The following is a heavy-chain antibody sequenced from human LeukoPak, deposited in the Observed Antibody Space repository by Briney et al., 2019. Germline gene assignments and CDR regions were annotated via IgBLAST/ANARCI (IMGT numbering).Heavy chain of an antibody. CDR1: GGTFSSYA. CDR3: ARGPADYDYVWGSYRYSFDY. Sequence: ASVKVSCKASGGTFSSYAISWVRQAPGQGLEWMGGIIPIFGTANYAQKFQGRVTITTDESTSTAYMELSSLRPEDTAVYYCARGPADYDYVWGSYRYSFDYWGQGTLVTVSS. V-gene: IGHV1-69*05. CDR2: IIPIFGTA. D-gene: IGHD3-16*02. J-gene: IGHJ4*02.